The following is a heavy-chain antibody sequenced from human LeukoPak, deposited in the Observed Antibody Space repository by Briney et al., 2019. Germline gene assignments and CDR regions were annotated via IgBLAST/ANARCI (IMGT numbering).Heavy chain of an antibody. D-gene: IGHD3-16*02. CDR1: GFTFGTYA. Sequence: GGSLRLSCAASGFTFGTYAMSWVRQAPGKGLEWVSAISGSSGSTYYADSVKGRFTISRDNSKNTLYLQMNSLRAEDTAVYYRAKELSEVAKIPPFDLWGPGNLVTVSS. CDR2: ISGSSGST. CDR3: AKELSEVAKIPPFDL. V-gene: IGHV3-23*01. J-gene: IGHJ4*02.